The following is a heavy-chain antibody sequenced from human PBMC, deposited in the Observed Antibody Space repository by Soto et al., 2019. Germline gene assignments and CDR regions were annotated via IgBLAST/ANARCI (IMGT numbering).Heavy chain of an antibody. V-gene: IGHV1-69*02. CDR3: ASSYGSGHRAFDY. J-gene: IGHJ4*02. D-gene: IGHD3-10*01. CDR2: VNPILSMS. Sequence: QVQLVQSGAEVKRPGSSVKVSCKASGDTFNFYSINWVRQAPGVGLEWVGRVNPILSMSNYAQRFQGRVTMTADKSTSTAYMELRSLRSEDTAIYYCASSYGSGHRAFDYWGQGALVTVSS. CDR1: GDTFNFYS.